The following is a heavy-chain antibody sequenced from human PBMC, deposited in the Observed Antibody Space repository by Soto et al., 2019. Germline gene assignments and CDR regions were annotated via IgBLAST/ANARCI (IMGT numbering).Heavy chain of an antibody. D-gene: IGHD2-21*01. J-gene: IGHJ4*02. CDR2: ISSDGTNK. CDR1: GFIFSSYP. Sequence: PGGSLRLSCAASGFIFSSYPMHWVRQAPGKGLEWVAVISSDGTNKYYADSVKGRFTISRDNSKNTLYLQINSLRAEDTAVYYCARDHCGSGICYLGAIAGYDFVSWGQGPSVTV. V-gene: IGHV3-30-3*01. CDR3: ARDHCGSGICYLGAIAGYDFVS.